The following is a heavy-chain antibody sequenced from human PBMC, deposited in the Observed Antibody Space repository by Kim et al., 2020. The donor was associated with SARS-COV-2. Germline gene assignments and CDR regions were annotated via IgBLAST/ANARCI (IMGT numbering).Heavy chain of an antibody. CDR3: ARERVRLRGYFDY. D-gene: IGHD4-17*01. Sequence: YAVSVKSRITINPDTSKNQFSLQLNSVTPEDTAVYYCARERVRLRGYFDYWGQGTLVTVSS. V-gene: IGHV6-1*01. J-gene: IGHJ4*02.